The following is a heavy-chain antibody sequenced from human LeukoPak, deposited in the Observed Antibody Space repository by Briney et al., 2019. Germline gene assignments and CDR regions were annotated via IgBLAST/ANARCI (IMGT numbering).Heavy chain of an antibody. J-gene: IGHJ4*02. CDR3: TIGSY. V-gene: IGHV7-4-1*02. CDR1: GYTFSSYG. D-gene: IGHD1-26*01. Sequence: ASVKVSCKASGYTFSSYGMNWVRQAPGQGLEWMGWINTNTGNPTYAQDFTGRFLFSLDTSVNTAYLHISGLKVEDTGLYYCTIGSYWGQGTLVTVSS. CDR2: INTNTGNP.